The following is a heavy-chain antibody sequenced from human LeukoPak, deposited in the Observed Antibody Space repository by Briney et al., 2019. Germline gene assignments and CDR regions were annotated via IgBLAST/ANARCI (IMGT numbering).Heavy chain of an antibody. CDR3: ARAWGTADAFDI. CDR1: GYTFTGYY. D-gene: IGHD6-13*01. J-gene: IGHJ3*02. Sequence: GASVKVSCKASGYTFTGYYMHWVRQAPGQGLEWMGWINPNSGGTNYAQKFQGRVTITADESTSTAYMELSSLRSEDTAVYYCARAWGTADAFDIWGQGTMVTVSS. V-gene: IGHV1-2*02. CDR2: INPNSGGT.